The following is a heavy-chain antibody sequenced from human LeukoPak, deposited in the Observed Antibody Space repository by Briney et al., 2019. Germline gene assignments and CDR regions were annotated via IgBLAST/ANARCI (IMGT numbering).Heavy chain of an antibody. CDR3: ARLTYSICWYYDY. D-gene: IGHD6-13*01. CDR1: GFTFSSYG. V-gene: IGHV3-72*01. Sequence: GGSLRLSCAASGFTFSSYGMHWVRQAPGKGLEWVGRIRNKAKSYTTEYAASVKGRFTISRDDSKNSLYLQMNSLKTEDTAVYYCARLTYSICWYYDYWGQGTLVTVSS. J-gene: IGHJ4*02. CDR2: IRNKAKSYTT.